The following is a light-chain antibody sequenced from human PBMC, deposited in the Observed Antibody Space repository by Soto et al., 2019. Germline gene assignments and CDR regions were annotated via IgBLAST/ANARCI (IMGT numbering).Light chain of an antibody. CDR3: QQSYTTPVYS. CDR2: DAS. CDR1: QSISRW. J-gene: IGKJ2*01. V-gene: IGKV1-5*01. Sequence: DIPMTQSPSTLPASVGDRVTITCRASQSISRWLAWYQQKPGKAPKLLIYDASSLESGVPSRFSASGSGTEFTLTISSLQPDDFATYFCQQSYTTPVYSFGQGTKLEIK.